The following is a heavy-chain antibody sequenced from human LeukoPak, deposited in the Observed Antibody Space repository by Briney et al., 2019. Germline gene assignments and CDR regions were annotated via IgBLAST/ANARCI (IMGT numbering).Heavy chain of an antibody. Sequence: SETLSLTCTVSGGSISSYYWSWIRQPPGKGLEWIGYIYYSGSTNYNPSLKSRVTISVDTSNNQFSLKLSSVTAADTAVYYCARDHNYDFWSGYMDVWGKGTTVTVSS. J-gene: IGHJ6*03. D-gene: IGHD3-3*01. CDR2: IYYSGST. CDR1: GGSISSYY. V-gene: IGHV4-59*01. CDR3: ARDHNYDFWSGYMDV.